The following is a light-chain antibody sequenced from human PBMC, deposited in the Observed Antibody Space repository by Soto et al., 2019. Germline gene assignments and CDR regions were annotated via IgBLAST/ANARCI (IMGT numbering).Light chain of an antibody. CDR1: QSISRW. V-gene: IGKV1-5*01. CDR2: DAS. Sequence: DVQMTQSNSTLSASVGDRVTITCLASQSISRWLSWSQQKPGKAPKLLIYDASTLEVGVPSRFSGSASGTEFTLTISSLQPDDFATYYCQQYNSVRWPFG. J-gene: IGKJ2*01. CDR3: QQYNSVRWP.